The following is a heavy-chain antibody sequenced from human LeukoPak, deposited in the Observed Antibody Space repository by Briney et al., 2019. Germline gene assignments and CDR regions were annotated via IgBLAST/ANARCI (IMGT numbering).Heavy chain of an antibody. CDR2: ISAYNGDT. CDR3: ARARDTSGYYYFDY. Sequence: ASVKVPCKASGYTFTNYGLSWVRQAPGQGLEWMGWISAYNGDTYYAQRLHGRVTMTTDTSTSTAYMELSRLRSEDTAVYYCARARDTSGYYYFDYWGQGSLVTVSS. D-gene: IGHD3-22*01. J-gene: IGHJ4*02. V-gene: IGHV1-18*01. CDR1: GYTFTNYG.